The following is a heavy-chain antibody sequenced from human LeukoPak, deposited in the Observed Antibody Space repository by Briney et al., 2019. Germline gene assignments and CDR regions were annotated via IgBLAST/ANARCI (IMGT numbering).Heavy chain of an antibody. J-gene: IGHJ4*02. Sequence: ASVKVSCKASGYTFTGYYMHWVRQAPGQGLEWMGWINPNSGGTNYAQKFQGRVTMTRDTSISTAYMELSRLRSDDTAVYYCARDLPDYYGSGSKLPHGLAYWGQGTLVTVSS. CDR2: INPNSGGT. D-gene: IGHD3-10*01. CDR3: ARDLPDYYGSGSKLPHGLAY. CDR1: GYTFTGYY. V-gene: IGHV1-2*02.